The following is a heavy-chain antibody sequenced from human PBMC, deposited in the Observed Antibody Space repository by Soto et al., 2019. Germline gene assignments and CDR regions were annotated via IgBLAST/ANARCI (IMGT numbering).Heavy chain of an antibody. CDR3: SSQTYSYAWHH. J-gene: IGHJ5*02. V-gene: IGHV4-4*02. Sequence: QVQLQESGPRLVKPSGTLSLTCAVSRGSISSNWWSWVRQSPGKGLEWIGEIYHSGSTNYNPSLNSRVTISVDKSRTYFSLDLSSATAADTAVYYCSSQTYSYAWHHWGQGIQVTVSS. D-gene: IGHD5-18*01. CDR1: RGSISSNW. CDR2: IYHSGST.